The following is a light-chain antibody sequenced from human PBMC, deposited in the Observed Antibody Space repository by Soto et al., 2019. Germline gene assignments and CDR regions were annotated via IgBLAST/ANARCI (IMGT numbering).Light chain of an antibody. J-gene: IGLJ1*01. Sequence: QSVLTQLAAVSGSPGQSITISGTGTSNDVGGYTFVSWYQQHPNKAPKLLISDVSNRPSGVANCFSGSKSGNTASLTVSVLQAEDEADYYCISYTCSSSFFVFGSGTKLTVL. CDR1: SNDVGGYTF. V-gene: IGLV2-14*01. CDR2: DVS. CDR3: ISYTCSSSFFV.